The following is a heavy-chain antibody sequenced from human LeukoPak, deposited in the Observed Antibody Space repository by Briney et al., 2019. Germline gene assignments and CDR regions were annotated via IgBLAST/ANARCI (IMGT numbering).Heavy chain of an antibody. V-gene: IGHV3-7*03. CDR3: ARAPKLLLWFGEPLDY. Sequence: GGSLRLSCTASGFTFGDYAMSWVRQAPGKGLEWVANIKQDGSEKYYVDSVKGRFTISRDNAKNSLYLQMNSLRAEDTAVYYCARAPKLLLWFGEPLDYWGQGTLVTVSS. CDR1: GFTFGDYA. J-gene: IGHJ4*02. D-gene: IGHD3-10*01. CDR2: IKQDGSEK.